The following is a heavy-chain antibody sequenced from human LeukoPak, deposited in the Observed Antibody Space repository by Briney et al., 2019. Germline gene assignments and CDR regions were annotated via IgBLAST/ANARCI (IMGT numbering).Heavy chain of an antibody. CDR3: ARLSYFGSTVYGMDV. D-gene: IGHD3-10*01. CDR1: GFTFRSYE. V-gene: IGHV3-48*03. Sequence: GGSLRLSCAASGFTFRSYEMTWVRQAPGRGLKWLSYISPSGSTMSYADSVKGRFTISRDSAKNSLYLQMDSLRAEDTAVYYCARLSYFGSTVYGMDVWGQGTTVTVSS. J-gene: IGHJ6*02. CDR2: ISPSGSTM.